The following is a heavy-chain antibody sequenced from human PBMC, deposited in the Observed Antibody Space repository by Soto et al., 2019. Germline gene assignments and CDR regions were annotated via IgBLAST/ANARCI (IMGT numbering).Heavy chain of an antibody. CDR3: AKGFEYYDFWSGYYRYYYGMDV. J-gene: IGHJ6*02. D-gene: IGHD3-3*01. CDR2: ISGSGGST. CDR1: GFTFSSYA. V-gene: IGHV3-23*01. Sequence: EVQLLESGGGLVQPGGSLRLSCAASGFTFSSYAMSWVRQAPGKGLEWVSAISGSGGSTYYADSVKGRFTISRDNSKNTLYLQMNSLRAEDTDVYYCAKGFEYYDFWSGYYRYYYGMDVWGQGTTVTVSS.